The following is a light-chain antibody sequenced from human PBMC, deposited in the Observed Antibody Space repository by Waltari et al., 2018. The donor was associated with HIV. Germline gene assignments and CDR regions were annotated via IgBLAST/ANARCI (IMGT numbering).Light chain of an antibody. J-gene: IGKJ3*01. CDR2: GAS. V-gene: IGKV3-15*01. CDR3: QHYNNWPQVMT. Sequence: EITLTQSPVTLSVSPGETATLSCRASQSVSLNLAWYQQKPGQAPRLLIHGASARATGVPARFSASGSGTEFTLTITGLQSEDFATYYCQHYNNWPQVMTFGPGTKVDL. CDR1: QSVSLN.